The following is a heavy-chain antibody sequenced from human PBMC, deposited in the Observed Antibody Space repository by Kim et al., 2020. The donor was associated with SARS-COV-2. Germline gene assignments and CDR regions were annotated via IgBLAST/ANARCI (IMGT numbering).Heavy chain of an antibody. Sequence: SETLSLTCTVSGGSISSSSYYWGWIRQPPGKGLEWIGSIYYSGSTYYNPSLKSRVTISVDTSKNQFSLKLSSVTAADTAVYYCARGARPPYFQHWGQGTLVTVSS. V-gene: IGHV4-39*01. CDR1: GGSISSSSYY. J-gene: IGHJ1*01. CDR2: IYYSGST. CDR3: ARGARPPYFQH.